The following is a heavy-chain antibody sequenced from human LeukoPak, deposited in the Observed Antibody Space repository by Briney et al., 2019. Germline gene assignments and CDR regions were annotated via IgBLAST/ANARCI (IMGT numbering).Heavy chain of an antibody. CDR2: ISGSGGST. Sequence: GGSLRLSCAASGFTFSSYAMSWVRQAPGKGLEWVSSISGSGGSTHYVDSVKGRFTISRDKTKNTLYLQMNSLRAEDTAVYYCAKSSCYDASGYYREYYFDSWGQGTLVTVSS. J-gene: IGHJ4*02. CDR1: GFTFSSYA. CDR3: AKSSCYDASGYYREYYFDS. V-gene: IGHV3-23*01. D-gene: IGHD3-22*01.